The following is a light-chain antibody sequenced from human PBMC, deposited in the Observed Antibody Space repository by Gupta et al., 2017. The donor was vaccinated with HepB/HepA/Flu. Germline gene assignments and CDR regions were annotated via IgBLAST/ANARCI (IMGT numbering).Light chain of an antibody. V-gene: IGLV3-21*04. J-gene: IGLJ2*01. CDR3: QVWDSSSDHLV. Sequence: SYVLTQPPSVSVAPGKTARITCGGNNIGRKSVHWYQQKPGQAPVLVIYYDSDRPSGIPERFSGSNSGNTATLTISRVEAGDEAVYYCQVWDSSSDHLVFGGGTKLTVL. CDR2: YDS. CDR1: NIGRKS.